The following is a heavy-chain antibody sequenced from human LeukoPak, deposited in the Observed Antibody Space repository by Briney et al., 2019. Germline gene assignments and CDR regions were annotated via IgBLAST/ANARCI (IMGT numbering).Heavy chain of an antibody. V-gene: IGHV3-30*03. D-gene: IGHD1-7*01. CDR3: ARMNYVSSGWGAPFDY. J-gene: IGHJ4*02. CDR1: GFTFSSYS. CDR2: ISYDGSNK. Sequence: GGSLRLSCAASGFTFSSYSMHWVRQAPGKGLEWVAVISYDGSNKYYADSVKGRFTISRDNSKNTLYLQMNSLRAEDTAVYYCARMNYVSSGWGAPFDYWGQGTLVTVSS.